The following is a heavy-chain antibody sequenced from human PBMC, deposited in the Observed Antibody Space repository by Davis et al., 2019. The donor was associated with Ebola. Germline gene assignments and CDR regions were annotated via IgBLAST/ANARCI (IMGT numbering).Heavy chain of an antibody. CDR1: GYTFTSYG. Sequence: SVKVSCKASGYTFTSYGISWVRQAPGQGLEWMGGIIPIFGTANYAQKFQGRVTITADESTSTAYMELRSLRSDDTAVYYCARVLGEIVVVPAAGSGDYYYYGMDVWGQGTTVTVSS. V-gene: IGHV1-69*13. CDR2: IIPIFGTA. CDR3: ARVLGEIVVVPAAGSGDYYYYGMDV. J-gene: IGHJ6*02. D-gene: IGHD2-2*01.